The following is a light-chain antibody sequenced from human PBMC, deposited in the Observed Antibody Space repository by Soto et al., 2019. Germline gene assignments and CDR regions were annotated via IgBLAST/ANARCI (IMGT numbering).Light chain of an antibody. V-gene: IGLV2-14*01. CDR2: EVS. J-gene: IGLJ1*01. Sequence: QSALTQPASMSGSPGQSITISCSGTTSDIGGYNYVSWYQHHPGKVPKLILFEVSDRPSGVSTRFSGSKSGNTASLTISGLQADDEADYYCTSYAGSSNVFGTGTKLTVL. CDR1: TSDIGGYNY. CDR3: TSYAGSSNV.